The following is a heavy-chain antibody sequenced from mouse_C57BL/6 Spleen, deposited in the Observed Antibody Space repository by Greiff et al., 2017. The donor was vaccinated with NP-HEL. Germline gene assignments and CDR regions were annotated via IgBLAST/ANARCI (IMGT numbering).Heavy chain of an antibody. CDR1: GYTFTDYE. CDR2: IDPETGGT. V-gene: IGHV1-15*01. Sequence: QVQLQQSGAELVRPGASVTLSCKASGYTFTDYEMHWVKQTPVHGLEWIGAIDPETGGTAYNQKFKGKAILTADKSSSTAYMELRSLTSEDSAVYYCTNYYGSSYSWGQGTTLTVSS. J-gene: IGHJ2*01. D-gene: IGHD1-1*01. CDR3: TNYYGSSYS.